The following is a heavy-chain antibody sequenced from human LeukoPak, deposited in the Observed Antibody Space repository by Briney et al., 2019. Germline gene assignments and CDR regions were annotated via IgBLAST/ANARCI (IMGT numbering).Heavy chain of an antibody. J-gene: IGHJ4*02. Sequence: SETLSLTCTVSGYSISSTHYWGWIRQPPGKGLEWIGSIYYSGSIYYNPSLKSRVTISVDTSKNQFSLKLSSVTAADTAVYYCARGINWNYDFWGQGTLVTVSS. CDR1: GYSISSTHY. CDR2: IYYSGSI. V-gene: IGHV4-38-2*02. CDR3: ARGINWNYDF. D-gene: IGHD1-7*01.